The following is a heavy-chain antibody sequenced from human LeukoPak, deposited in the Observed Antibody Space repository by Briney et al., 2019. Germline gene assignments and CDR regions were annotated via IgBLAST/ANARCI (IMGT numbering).Heavy chain of an antibody. J-gene: IGHJ4*02. D-gene: IGHD6-19*01. Sequence: PSETLSLTCAVYGGSFSGYYWSWIRQPPGKGLEWIGEINHSGSTNYNPSLKSRVTISVDTSKNQFSLKLSSVTAADTAVYYCASYIGGWSFNAWGQGTLVTVSS. CDR3: ASYIGGWSFNA. CDR1: GGSFSGYY. V-gene: IGHV4-34*01. CDR2: INHSGST.